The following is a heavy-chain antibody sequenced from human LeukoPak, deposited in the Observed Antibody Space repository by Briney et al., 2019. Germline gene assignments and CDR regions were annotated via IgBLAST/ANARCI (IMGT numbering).Heavy chain of an antibody. J-gene: IGHJ6*02. CDR3: TRHDAVPVIGHGMGV. D-gene: IGHD3-16*02. CDR2: IYYTGIT. Sequence: SEALSLTCTVSGGSISSYYWSWIRQPPGKGLEWIGYIYYTGITNYNPSLESRVTISVDTSKNQFSLKLNSVTAADTAVYYCTRHDAVPVIGHGMGVWGQGTTVTVSS. V-gene: IGHV4-59*08. CDR1: GGSISSYY.